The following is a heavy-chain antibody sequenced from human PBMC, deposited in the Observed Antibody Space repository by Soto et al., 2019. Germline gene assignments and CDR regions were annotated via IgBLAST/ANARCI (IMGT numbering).Heavy chain of an antibody. CDR1: SGSISSYY. CDR3: ARVEMATIDY. Sequence: SETLSLTGTVSSGSISSYYWSWIRQPPGKGLEWIGYIYYSGSTNYNPSLKSRVTISVDTSKNQFSLKLSSVTAADTAVYYCARVEMATIDYWGQGTLVTVSS. V-gene: IGHV4-59*01. D-gene: IGHD5-12*01. J-gene: IGHJ4*02. CDR2: IYYSGST.